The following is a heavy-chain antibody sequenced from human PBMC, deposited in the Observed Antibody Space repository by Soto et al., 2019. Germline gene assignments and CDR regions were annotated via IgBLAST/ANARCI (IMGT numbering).Heavy chain of an antibody. CDR3: ASDLVGASDSYGLDV. J-gene: IGHJ6*02. Sequence: HPGGSLRLSCAASGLTFSNYAMNWVRQAPGKGLEWVSGLSGSGGSTYYADSVKGRFIISRDNSKNRLYLQMNSLRAEDTAVYYCASDLVGASDSYGLDVWGQGTPVTVSS. CDR2: LSGSGGST. CDR1: GLTFSNYA. V-gene: IGHV3-23*01. D-gene: IGHD1-26*01.